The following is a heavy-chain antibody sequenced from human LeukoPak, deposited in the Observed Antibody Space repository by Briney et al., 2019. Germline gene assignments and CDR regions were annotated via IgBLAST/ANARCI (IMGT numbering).Heavy chain of an antibody. CDR3: ARGGSPRAAPLGY. CDR1: GFTFSTYW. V-gene: IGHV3-7*01. CDR2: INQDGNKN. J-gene: IGHJ4*02. Sequence: GGSLRLSCAASGFTFSTYWMTWVRQAPGKGLEWVANINQDGNKNYYLDSVKGRFTISRDNAKNSLYLQMNSLRAEDMAVYYCARGGSPRAAPLGYWGQGTLVTVSS.